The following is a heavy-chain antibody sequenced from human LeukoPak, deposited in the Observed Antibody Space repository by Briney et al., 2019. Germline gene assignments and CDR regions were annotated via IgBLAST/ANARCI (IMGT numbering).Heavy chain of an antibody. CDR3: ATVTIRYCSSTSCYTLYY. Sequence: ASVKVSCKVSGYTLTELSMHWVRQAPGKGLEWMGGFDPEDGETIYAQKFQGRVTMTEDTSTDTAYMELSSVRSEDTAVYYCATVTIRYCSSTSCYTLYYWCQGTLVTVSS. D-gene: IGHD2-2*02. CDR1: GYTLTELS. J-gene: IGHJ4*02. V-gene: IGHV1-24*01. CDR2: FDPEDGET.